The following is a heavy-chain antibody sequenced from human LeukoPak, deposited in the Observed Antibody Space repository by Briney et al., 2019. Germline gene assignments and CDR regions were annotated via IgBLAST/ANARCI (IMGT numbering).Heavy chain of an antibody. CDR2: IIPSGHTT. J-gene: IGHJ4*02. CDR1: GFTFSSHG. Sequence: GGSLRLSCAATGFTFSSHGMNWVRQAPGKGLEWVSGIIPSGHTTYYADSVRGRFTISRDNSRNTLYLQMNSLRAEDTAVYYCAKDDRWLQFCCWGQGTLVTVSA. CDR3: AKDDRWLQFCC. D-gene: IGHD5-24*01. V-gene: IGHV3-23*01.